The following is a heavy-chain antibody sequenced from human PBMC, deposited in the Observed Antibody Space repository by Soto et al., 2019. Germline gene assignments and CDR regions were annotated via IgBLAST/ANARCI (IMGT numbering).Heavy chain of an antibody. Sequence: QVQLVQSGAEVKKPGASVKVSCTASGYTFTHYAIHWVRHAPRQRLEWMGFINAGSGNTKYSQPFQGRLTFTKDTSASTAYMDLSSLRSEDTAIYYCARGLAADGAWGQGTLVTVSS. CDR1: GYTFTHYA. V-gene: IGHV1-3*01. J-gene: IGHJ5*02. D-gene: IGHD6-13*01. CDR2: INAGSGNT. CDR3: ARGLAADGA.